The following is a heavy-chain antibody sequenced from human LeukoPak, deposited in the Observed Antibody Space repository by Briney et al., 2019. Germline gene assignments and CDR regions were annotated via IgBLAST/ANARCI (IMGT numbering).Heavy chain of an antibody. D-gene: IGHD2-15*01. CDR2: IKSKTDGGTT. CDR1: GFTFSNAW. V-gene: IGHV3-15*07. J-gene: IGHJ4*02. Sequence: GGPLRPSCAASGFTFSNAWMNWVRQAPGKGLEWVGRIKSKTDGGTTDYAAPVKGRFTISRDDSKNTLFLQMNSLKTEDTAVYYCTTLTAFCSGGDCYSFWGQGTLVTVSS. CDR3: TTLTAFCSGGDCYSF.